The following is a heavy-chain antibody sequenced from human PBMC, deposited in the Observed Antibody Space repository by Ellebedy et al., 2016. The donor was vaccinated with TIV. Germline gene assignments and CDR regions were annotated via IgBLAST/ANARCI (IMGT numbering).Heavy chain of an antibody. Sequence: ASVKVSCKASGYTFTGNYMHWVRQAPGQGLEWMGWINPSSGGTNYAQKFQGRVTMTRDTSVSTAYMELSRLTSDDTAVYYCARDSFTGFSSSYSLDFWGQGTLVTVSS. J-gene: IGHJ4*02. CDR3: ARDSFTGFSSSYSLDF. CDR2: INPSSGGT. D-gene: IGHD6-19*01. CDR1: GYTFTGNY. V-gene: IGHV1-2*02.